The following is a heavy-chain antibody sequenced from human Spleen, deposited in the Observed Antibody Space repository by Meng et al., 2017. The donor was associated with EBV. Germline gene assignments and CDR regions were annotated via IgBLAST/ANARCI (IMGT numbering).Heavy chain of an antibody. D-gene: IGHD6-19*01. Sequence: VEPTQGGAGLLKPPETLSLTCAVYGESLSGYYWSWIRQPPGKGLEWIGQINHSGSNNYNPSLKSRVTISVDTSKNHFSLTLSSVTAADTAVYYCARGSSSGWYYEYFQHWGQGTLVTVSS. CDR2: INHSGSN. CDR3: ARGSSSGWYYEYFQH. J-gene: IGHJ1*01. CDR1: GESLSGYY. V-gene: IGHV4-34*01.